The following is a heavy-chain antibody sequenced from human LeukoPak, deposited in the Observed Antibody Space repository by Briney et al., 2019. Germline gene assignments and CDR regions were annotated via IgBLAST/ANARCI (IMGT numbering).Heavy chain of an antibody. CDR3: ARAEHYSGSYYFDY. D-gene: IGHD1-26*01. CDR1: GFTFSSYA. V-gene: IGHV3-64*01. CDR2: ISSNGGST. J-gene: IGHJ4*02. Sequence: GGSLRLSCAASGFTFSSYAMHWVRQAPGKGLEYVSAISSNGGSTYYANSVKGRFTISRDNSKNTLYLQMGSLRAEDMAVYYCARAEHYSGSYYFDYWGQGTLVTVSS.